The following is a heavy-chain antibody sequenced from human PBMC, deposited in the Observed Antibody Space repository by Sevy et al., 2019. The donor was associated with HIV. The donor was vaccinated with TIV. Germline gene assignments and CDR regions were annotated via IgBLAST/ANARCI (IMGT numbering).Heavy chain of an antibody. CDR1: GFTFSSYS. Sequence: GGSLRLSCAASGFTFSSYSMNWVRQAPGKGLEWVSSISSSSSYIYYADSVKGRFTISRDNSKNTVYLQMNSLRAEDTAVYYCARETLSGYNLWGQGTLVTVSS. D-gene: IGHD5-12*01. J-gene: IGHJ4*02. V-gene: IGHV3-21*04. CDR2: ISSSSSYI. CDR3: ARETLSGYNL.